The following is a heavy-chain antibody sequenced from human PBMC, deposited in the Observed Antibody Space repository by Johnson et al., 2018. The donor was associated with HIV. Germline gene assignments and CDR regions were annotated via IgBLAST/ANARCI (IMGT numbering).Heavy chain of an antibody. CDR3: AKPPSMGADAFDI. CDR1: GFTVSSNY. D-gene: IGHD3-16*01. V-gene: IGHV3-30*18. J-gene: IGHJ3*02. CDR2: ISYDGSNE. Sequence: QVQLVESGGGVVQPGRSLRLSCAASGFTVSSNYMSWVRQAPGKGLEWVAVISYDGSNEYYVESVKGRFTISRDNSKNTLYLQMNSLRAEDAAVYYCAKPPSMGADAFDIWGQGTMVTVSS.